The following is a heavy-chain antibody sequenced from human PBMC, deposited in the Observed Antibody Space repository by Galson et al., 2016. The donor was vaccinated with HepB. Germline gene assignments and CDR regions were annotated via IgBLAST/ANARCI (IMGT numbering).Heavy chain of an antibody. CDR3: ARVLDYNSVWGSFDY. CDR1: GFSLNSSGLG. J-gene: IGHJ4*02. CDR2: IYWDDGK. Sequence: PALVKPTQTLTLSCTFSGFSLNSSGLGVGWIRQPPGKALEWLALIYWDDGKRYSPSLKRRLSITKDTSKYLVVLTMTDMDPVDTATYYCARVLDYNSVWGSFDYWGQGTLVTVSS. D-gene: IGHD3-16*01. V-gene: IGHV2-5*02.